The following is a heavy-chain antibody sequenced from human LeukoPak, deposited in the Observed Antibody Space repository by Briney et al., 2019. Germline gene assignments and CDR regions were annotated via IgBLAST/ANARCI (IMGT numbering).Heavy chain of an antibody. V-gene: IGHV3-11*04. Sequence: PGGSLRLSCAASGFTFSDYYMSWIRQAPGEGLEWVSYISSSGSTIYYADSVKGRLTISRDNAKNSLYLQMNSLRAEDTAVYYCARGSTGYYDILTGCSNDAFDIWGQGTMVTVSS. CDR1: GFTFSDYY. CDR3: ARGSTGYYDILTGCSNDAFDI. J-gene: IGHJ3*02. CDR2: ISSSGSTI. D-gene: IGHD3-9*01.